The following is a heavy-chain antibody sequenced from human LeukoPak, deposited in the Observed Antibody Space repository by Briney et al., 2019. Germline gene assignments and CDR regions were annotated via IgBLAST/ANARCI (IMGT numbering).Heavy chain of an antibody. CDR1: GYSISSGYY. V-gene: IGHV4-38-2*02. CDR3: ARQAYCSGGSCYLGYYYYYMDV. CDR2: IYHSGST. D-gene: IGHD2-15*01. J-gene: IGHJ6*03. Sequence: TSETLSLTCTVSGYSISSGYYRGWIRQPPGKGLEWIGSIYHSGSTYYNPSLKSRVTISVDTSKNQFSLKLSSVTAADTAVYYCARQAYCSGGSCYLGYYYYYMDVWGKGTTVTVSS.